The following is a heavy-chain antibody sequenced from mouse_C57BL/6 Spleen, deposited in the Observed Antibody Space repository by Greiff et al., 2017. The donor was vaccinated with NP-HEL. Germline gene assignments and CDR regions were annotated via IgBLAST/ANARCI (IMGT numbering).Heavy chain of an antibody. CDR2: IWSGGST. J-gene: IGHJ3*01. CDR3: ARGRTGAFAY. V-gene: IGHV2-2*01. Sequence: QVQLKESGPGLVQPSQSLSITCTVSGFSLTSYGVHWVRQSPGKGLEWLGVIWSGGSTDYNAAFISRLSISKDNSKSQVFFKMNSLQADDTAIYYCARGRTGAFAYWGQGTLVTVSA. CDR1: GFSLTSYG. D-gene: IGHD4-1*01.